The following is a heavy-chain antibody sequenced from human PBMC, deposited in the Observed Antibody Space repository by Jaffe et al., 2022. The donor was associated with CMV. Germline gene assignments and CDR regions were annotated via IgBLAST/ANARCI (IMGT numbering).Heavy chain of an antibody. CDR2: IDPGNGET. D-gene: IGHD2-2*01. CDR3: ARGKSGGDGTKKGLDV. Sequence: QVQLVQSGAEVKRPGASVRVSCKASGYTFTTYAIHWVHQAPGQGPEWMGWIDPGNGETVFSPKFQDRVTINTDTSASTAHMELASLTSEDTAVYFCARGKSGGDGTKKGLDVWGQGTLVTVSS. J-gene: IGHJ4*02. V-gene: IGHV1-3*01. CDR1: GYTFTTYA.